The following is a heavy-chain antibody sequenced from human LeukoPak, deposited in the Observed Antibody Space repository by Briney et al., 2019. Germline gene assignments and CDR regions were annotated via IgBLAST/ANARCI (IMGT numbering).Heavy chain of an antibody. CDR3: ARRGTSSSWAHFDY. Sequence: GGSLGLSCAASGFTFSSYWMTWVRQAPGKGLEWVAKIKQDGSEKYYVDSVKGRFTISRDNAKNSLYLQMNSLGAEDTAVYYCARRGTSSSWAHFDYWGQGTLVTVSS. D-gene: IGHD6-13*01. V-gene: IGHV3-7*05. CDR2: IKQDGSEK. J-gene: IGHJ4*02. CDR1: GFTFSSYW.